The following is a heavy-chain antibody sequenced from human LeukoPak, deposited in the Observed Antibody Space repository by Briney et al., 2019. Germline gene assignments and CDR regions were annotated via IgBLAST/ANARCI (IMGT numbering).Heavy chain of an antibody. CDR3: VKVAKYYYGSETYYFFEH. CDR2: ISGSGGTT. CDR1: GFTFSSSA. D-gene: IGHD3-10*01. Sequence: PGGSLRLSCAASGFTFSSSAMNWVRQAPGKGLEWVSAISGSGGTTHYADSVKGRFTISRDNAKNSLDLQMNSLRVEDTGIYYCVKVAKYYYGSETYYFFEHWGQGTPVTASS. J-gene: IGHJ4*02. V-gene: IGHV3-23*01.